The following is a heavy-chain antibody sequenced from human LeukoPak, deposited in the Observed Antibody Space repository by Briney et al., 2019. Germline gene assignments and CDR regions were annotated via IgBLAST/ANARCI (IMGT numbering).Heavy chain of an antibody. CDR1: GYTFTDYH. Sequence: GASVKVSCKPSGYTFTDYHIHWVRQAPGQGFERMGWINPNGGGTNYAQSFQGRVTLTSDTSIRTTYMELSGLRSDDTAVYYCVRRGGAFFDYWGQGTLVTVSS. CDR3: VRRGGAFFDY. D-gene: IGHD3-16*01. CDR2: INPNGGGT. J-gene: IGHJ4*02. V-gene: IGHV1-2*02.